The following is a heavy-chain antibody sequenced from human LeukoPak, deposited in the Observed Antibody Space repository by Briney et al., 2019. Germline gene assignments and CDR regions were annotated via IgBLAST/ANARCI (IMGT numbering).Heavy chain of an antibody. CDR3: VKDFGGYCSSTSCYWHDAFDI. CDR1: GFTFSSYA. J-gene: IGHJ3*02. D-gene: IGHD2-2*01. CDR2: ISSNGGST. V-gene: IGHV3-64D*06. Sequence: PGRSLRLSCAASGFTFSSYAMHWVRQAPGKGLEYVSAISSNGGSTYYADSVKGRFTISRDNSKNTLYLQMSGLRAEDTAVYYCVKDFGGYCSSTSCYWHDAFDIWGQGTMVTVSS.